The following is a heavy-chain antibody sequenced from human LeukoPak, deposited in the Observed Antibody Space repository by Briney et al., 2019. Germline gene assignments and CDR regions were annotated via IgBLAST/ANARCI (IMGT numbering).Heavy chain of an antibody. D-gene: IGHD6-19*01. Sequence: PSETLSLTCTVSGGSISSYYWSWIRQPPGKGLEWIGHIYYSGSTNYNPSLKSRVTISVDTSKNQFSLKLSSVTAADTAVYYCARDRSGPLDYWGQGTLVTVSS. CDR3: ARDRSGPLDY. CDR2: IYYSGST. CDR1: GGSISSYY. J-gene: IGHJ4*02. V-gene: IGHV4-59*01.